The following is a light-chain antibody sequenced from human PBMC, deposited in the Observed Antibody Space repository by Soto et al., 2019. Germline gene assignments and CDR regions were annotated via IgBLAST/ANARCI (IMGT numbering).Light chain of an antibody. Sequence: DSQMTQSPSYLSESLGDRVTSTCRASRTIDNYLNWYQQKPGRAPELLVYATSSLHSGVPSRFPGGGSGTHFTLTISGLQPADFATYFFQRSDNTPITYGQGTRLEI. J-gene: IGKJ5*01. CDR1: RTIDNY. CDR3: QRSDNTPIT. V-gene: IGKV1-39*01. CDR2: ATS.